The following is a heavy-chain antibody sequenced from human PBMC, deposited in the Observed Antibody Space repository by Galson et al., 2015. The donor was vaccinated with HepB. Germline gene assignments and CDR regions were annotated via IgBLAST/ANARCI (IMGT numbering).Heavy chain of an antibody. Sequence: QSGAEVKKPGASVKVSCKASGYTFSSYGITWVRQAPGQGLEWMGWISGYNGNTNYAQKLQGRVTMTTDTSTTTAYMELRSLRSDDTAVYYCARVLRGGSAFDIWGQGTMVTVSS. CDR1: GYTFSSYG. J-gene: IGHJ3*02. CDR2: ISGYNGNT. CDR3: ARVLRGGSAFDI. V-gene: IGHV1-18*01. D-gene: IGHD3-16*01.